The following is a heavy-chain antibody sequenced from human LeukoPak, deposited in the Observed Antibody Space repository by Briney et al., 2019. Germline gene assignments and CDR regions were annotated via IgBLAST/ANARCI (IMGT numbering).Heavy chain of an antibody. CDR2: ISSSSFSI. J-gene: IGHJ5*01. Sequence: PGGSLRLSCAASGFTFNTYSMNWVRQAPGKGLEWVSYISSSSFSIYYTDSVKGRFTVSRDNAKNSLYPQMNSLRAEDTAVYYCARDSPATGGWFDSWGQGTLVTVSS. CDR3: ARDSPATGGWFDS. D-gene: IGHD3-10*01. V-gene: IGHV3-48*04. CDR1: GFTFNTYS.